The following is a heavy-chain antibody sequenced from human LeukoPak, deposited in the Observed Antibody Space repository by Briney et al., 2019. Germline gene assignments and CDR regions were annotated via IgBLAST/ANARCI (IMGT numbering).Heavy chain of an antibody. Sequence: GGSLRLSCTASGFTFSSYGMNWVRQAPGKGLEWVSYISSSGSTIYYADSVKGRFTISRDNAKNSLYLQMNSLRAEDTAVYYCAELGITMIGGVWGKGTTVTISS. V-gene: IGHV3-48*04. CDR2: ISSSGSTI. J-gene: IGHJ6*04. CDR3: AELGITMIGGV. CDR1: GFTFSSYG. D-gene: IGHD3-10*02.